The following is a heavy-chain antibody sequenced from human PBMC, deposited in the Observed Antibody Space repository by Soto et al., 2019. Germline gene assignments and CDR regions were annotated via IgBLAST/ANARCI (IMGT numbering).Heavy chain of an antibody. Sequence: QITLKESGPTLVKPTQTLTLTCTFSGISLSTSGVGVGWIRQPPGKALEWLALIYWNDDKRYGPSLKSRLTITEDTSKIQVVLTMTNMDPVDTATYYCAHRLFRIAAPRGFDPWGQGTLVTVSS. D-gene: IGHD6-13*01. J-gene: IGHJ5*02. CDR1: GISLSTSGVG. V-gene: IGHV2-5*01. CDR3: AHRLFRIAAPRGFDP. CDR2: IYWNDDK.